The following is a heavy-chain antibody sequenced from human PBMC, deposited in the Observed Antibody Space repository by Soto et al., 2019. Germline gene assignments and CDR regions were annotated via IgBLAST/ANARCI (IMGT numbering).Heavy chain of an antibody. V-gene: IGHV3-23*01. CDR3: AKFEGHPLEYWYLDF. J-gene: IGHJ2*01. CDR2: IHGGGGAT. CDR1: GFTFSAYA. D-gene: IGHD1-1*01. Sequence: EVQLLESGGGLVQPGGSLRLSCAASGFTFSAYAMGWVRQAQGKGLEWVSTIHGGGGATHYADSVKGRFTISRDDSKNTLYAQMNSLRAEDTAVYYCAKFEGHPLEYWYLDFWGRCTLVTVSS.